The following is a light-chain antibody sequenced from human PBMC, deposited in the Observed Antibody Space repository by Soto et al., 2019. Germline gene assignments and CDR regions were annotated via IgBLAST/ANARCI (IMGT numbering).Light chain of an antibody. CDR3: QQYVSSPWA. V-gene: IGKV3-20*01. CDR1: QSVTNSF. CDR2: GAS. Sequence: EIVLAQSPGTLSLSPGARATLSCRASQSVTNSFLAWYQQKPGQAPRLLISGASRRATGIPDRFTGSGSGTDFTLTISRLEPEDFAVYYCQQYVSSPWAFGQGTQVEI. J-gene: IGKJ1*01.